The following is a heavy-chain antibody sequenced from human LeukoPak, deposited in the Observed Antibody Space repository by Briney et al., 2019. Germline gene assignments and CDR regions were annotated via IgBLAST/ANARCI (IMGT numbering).Heavy chain of an antibody. CDR2: IYYTGST. Sequence: PSETLSLTCTVSGGSISSYYWSWIRQPPGKGLEWIGYIYYTGSTKYNPSLQGRVTISVDTSKNQFSLKLSSVTAADTAVYYCARGVTLVRGVIIIHNWFDPWGQGTLVTVSS. V-gene: IGHV4-59*08. J-gene: IGHJ5*02. CDR3: ARGVTLVRGVIIIHNWFDP. CDR1: GGSISSYY. D-gene: IGHD3-10*01.